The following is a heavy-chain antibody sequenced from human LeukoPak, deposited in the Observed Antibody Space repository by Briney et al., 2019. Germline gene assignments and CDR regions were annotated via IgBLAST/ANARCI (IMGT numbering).Heavy chain of an antibody. V-gene: IGHV3-48*03. J-gene: IGHJ4*02. CDR2: ISSSGSTI. D-gene: IGHD3-3*01. CDR1: GFTFSSYE. CDR3: ARVLSDYDFWSGYRPSSSDY. Sequence: GGPLRLSCAASGFTFSSYEMKWVRQAPGKGLEWVSYISSSGSTIYYADSVKGRFTISRDNAKNSLYLQMNSLRAEDTAVYYCARVLSDYDFWSGYRPSSSDYWGQGTLVTVFS.